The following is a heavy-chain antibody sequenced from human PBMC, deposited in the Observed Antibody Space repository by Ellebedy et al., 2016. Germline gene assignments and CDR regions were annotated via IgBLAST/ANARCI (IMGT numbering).Heavy chain of an antibody. CDR2: ISGSGGHT. D-gene: IGHD6-19*01. Sequence: GESLKISXAASGFTFSNYAMSWVRQAPGKGLEWVSAISGSGGHTYYADSVKGRVTISRDNSKNTLYLQMDSLRADDTAVYYCAKNLGYSSAGLDVWGQGTTVTVSS. CDR1: GFTFSNYA. J-gene: IGHJ6*02. CDR3: AKNLGYSSAGLDV. V-gene: IGHV3-23*01.